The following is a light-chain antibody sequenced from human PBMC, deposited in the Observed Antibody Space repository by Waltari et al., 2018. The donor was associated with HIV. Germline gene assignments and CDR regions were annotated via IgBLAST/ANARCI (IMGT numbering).Light chain of an antibody. V-gene: IGKV3-15*01. Sequence: EVLMTHSPATLPVSPGERPTLSCRASESVNSHLAWYQHKPGQAPRLLIYGASTRATGVPARFSGSGSGTEFTLTISSLQSEDFAIYYCQQYNHWPPYTFGQGTKLEIK. CDR1: ESVNSH. CDR3: QQYNHWPPYT. CDR2: GAS. J-gene: IGKJ2*01.